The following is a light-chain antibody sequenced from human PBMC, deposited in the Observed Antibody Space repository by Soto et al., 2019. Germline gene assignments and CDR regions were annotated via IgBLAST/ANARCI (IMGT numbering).Light chain of an antibody. Sequence: QSVLTQPASVSGSPGQSITISCTGTSSDVGAYDYVSWYQQHPDKAPKLMIYEVSNRPSGVSNRSSGSKSVNTATLTISGLQAEDEADYYCSSYTSSSTRVFATGSKVTV. CDR1: SSDVGAYDY. J-gene: IGLJ1*01. CDR3: SSYTSSSTRV. V-gene: IGLV2-14*03. CDR2: EVS.